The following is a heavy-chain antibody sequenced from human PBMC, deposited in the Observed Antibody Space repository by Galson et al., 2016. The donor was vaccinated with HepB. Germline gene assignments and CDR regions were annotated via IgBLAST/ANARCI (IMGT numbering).Heavy chain of an antibody. CDR2: ISGSGGTT. CDR1: GFTFSTYV. CDR3: ASRRYTGRGGYSSSWLREY. V-gene: IGHV3-23*01. D-gene: IGHD6-13*01. Sequence: SLRLSCAGSGFTFSTYVMSWVRQAPGKGLEWVSGISGSGGTTYYADSLKGRFTISRDNAENSLYLQMNSLRAEDTAVYYCASRRYTGRGGYSSSWLREYWGQGTLVTVSS. J-gene: IGHJ4*02.